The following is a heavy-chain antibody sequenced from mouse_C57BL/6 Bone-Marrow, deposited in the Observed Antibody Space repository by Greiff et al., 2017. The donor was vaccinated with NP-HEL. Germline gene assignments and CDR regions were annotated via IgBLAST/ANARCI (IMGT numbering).Heavy chain of an antibody. D-gene: IGHD1-2*01. CDR2: ISSGGRYT. V-gene: IGHV5-6*01. Sequence: EVQGVESGGDLVKPGGSLKLSCAASGFTFSSYGLSWVRQTPDKRLEWVATISSGGRYTSYPDSVKGRFTISRDNAKNTLYLQRSSLKSEDTAMYYCASITTEGFAYWGQGTLVTVSA. J-gene: IGHJ3*01. CDR1: GFTFSSYG. CDR3: ASITTEGFAY.